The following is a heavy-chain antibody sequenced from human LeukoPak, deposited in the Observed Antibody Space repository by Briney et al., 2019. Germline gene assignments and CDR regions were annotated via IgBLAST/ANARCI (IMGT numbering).Heavy chain of an antibody. D-gene: IGHD3-10*01. Sequence: SLRLSCAASGFTFDDYAMHWVRQAPGKGLEWVSGISWNSGSIGYADSVKGRFTISRDNAKNSLYLQMNSLRAEDTALYYCAKGYGSGSRDAFDIWGQGTMVTVSS. CDR3: AKGYGSGSRDAFDI. V-gene: IGHV3-9*01. CDR2: ISWNSGSI. J-gene: IGHJ3*02. CDR1: GFTFDDYA.